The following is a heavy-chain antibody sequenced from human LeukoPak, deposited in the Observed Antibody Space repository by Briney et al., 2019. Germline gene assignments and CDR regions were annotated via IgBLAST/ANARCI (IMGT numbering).Heavy chain of an antibody. CDR2: ISSSSSTI. Sequence: GGSLRLSCAASGFTFSSYSMNWVRQAPGKGLEWASYISSSSSTIYYADSVKGRFTISRDNAKNSLYLQMSSLRAEDTAVYYCARGGSYYLGAFDIWGQGTMVTVSS. J-gene: IGHJ3*02. CDR3: ARGGSYYLGAFDI. CDR1: GFTFSSYS. D-gene: IGHD1-26*01. V-gene: IGHV3-48*01.